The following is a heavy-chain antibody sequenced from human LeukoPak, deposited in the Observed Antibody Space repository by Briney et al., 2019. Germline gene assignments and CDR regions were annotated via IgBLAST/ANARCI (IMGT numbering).Heavy chain of an antibody. CDR2: INTDGSST. V-gene: IGHV3-74*01. CDR3: ATWVRQVSSDY. D-gene: IGHD3-9*01. CDR1: GFIFSSYW. Sequence: GGSLRLSCAASGFIFSSYWMHWVRHAPGKGLAWVSRINTDGSSTSYADSVKGRFTISRDNAKNTLYLQMNSLRAEDTAVYYCATWVRQVSSDYWGQGTLVTVSS. J-gene: IGHJ4*02.